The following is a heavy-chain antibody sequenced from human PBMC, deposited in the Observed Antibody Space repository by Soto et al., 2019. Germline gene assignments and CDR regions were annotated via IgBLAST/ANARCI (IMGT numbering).Heavy chain of an antibody. Sequence: GGSLRLSCAASGFTFSNACMSWVRQAPGKGLEWVGRIKSKTDGGTTDYAAPVKGRFTISRDDSKNTLYLQMNSLKTEDTAVYYCTTRAVAGTISDYWGQGTLVTVSS. V-gene: IGHV3-15*01. CDR1: GFTFSNAC. J-gene: IGHJ4*02. CDR3: TTRAVAGTISDY. CDR2: IKSKTDGGTT. D-gene: IGHD6-19*01.